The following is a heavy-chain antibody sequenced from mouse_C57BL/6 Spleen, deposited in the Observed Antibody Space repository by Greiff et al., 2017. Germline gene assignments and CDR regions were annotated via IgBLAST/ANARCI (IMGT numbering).Heavy chain of an antibody. CDR3: ARDATTYYINYEAMDY. D-gene: IGHD2-5*01. J-gene: IGHJ4*01. V-gene: IGHV5-4*01. CDR1: GFTFSSYA. CDR2: ISDGGSYT. Sequence: ESGGGLVKPGGSLKLSCAASGFTFSSYAMSWVRQTPEKRLEWVATISDGGSYTYYPDNVKGRFTISRDNAKNNLYLQMSHLKSEDTAMYDCARDATTYYINYEAMDYWGQGTSVTVSS.